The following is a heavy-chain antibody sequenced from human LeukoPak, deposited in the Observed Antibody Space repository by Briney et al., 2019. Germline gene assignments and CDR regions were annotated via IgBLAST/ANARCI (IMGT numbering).Heavy chain of an antibody. CDR1: GYTFTSYY. D-gene: IGHD3-22*01. Sequence: ASVKVSCKASGYTFTSYYMHWVRQAPGQGLEWMGIINPSGGSTSYAQKFQGRVTMTRDTSTSTVYMELSSLRSEDTAVYYCATDRAYYDSSGYYDYGGQGTLVTVSS. CDR2: INPSGGST. J-gene: IGHJ4*02. CDR3: ATDRAYYDSSGYYDY. V-gene: IGHV1-46*03.